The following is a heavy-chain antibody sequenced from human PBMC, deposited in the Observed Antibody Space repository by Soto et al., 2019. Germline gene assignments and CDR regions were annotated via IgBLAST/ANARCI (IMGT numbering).Heavy chain of an antibody. J-gene: IGHJ4*02. CDR3: AGDLALSAWFDY. V-gene: IGHV4-4*07. Sequence: SETLSLTCTVSGGSISSYYWSWIRQPAGKGLEWIGRIYTSGSTNYNPSLKSRVTMSVDTSKNQFSLKLSSVTAADTAVYYCAGDLALSAWFDYWGQGTLVTVSS. CDR2: IYTSGST. CDR1: GGSISSYY.